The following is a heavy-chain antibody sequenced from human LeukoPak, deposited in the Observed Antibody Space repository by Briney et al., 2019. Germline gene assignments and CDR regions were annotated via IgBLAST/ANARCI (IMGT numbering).Heavy chain of an antibody. D-gene: IGHD6-19*01. J-gene: IGHJ4*02. V-gene: IGHV3-74*01. CDR3: AKGGDSSGWYYYFDY. Sequence: GGSLRLSCAASGFTFSSYWMHWVRQAPGKGLVWVSRIKSDGSSISHADSVKGRFTISRDNSKNTLYLQMNSLRAEDTAVYYCAKGGDSSGWYYYFDYWGQGTLVTVSS. CDR2: IKSDGSSI. CDR1: GFTFSSYW.